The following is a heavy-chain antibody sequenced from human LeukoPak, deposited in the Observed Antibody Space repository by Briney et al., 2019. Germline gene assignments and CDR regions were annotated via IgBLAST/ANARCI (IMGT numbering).Heavy chain of an antibody. V-gene: IGHV3-48*04. CDR2: ISSSSSTI. Sequence: GGSLRLSCAASGFTFSTYSLNWVRQAPGKGLERVSYISSSSSTIYYADSVTGRFTISRDNAKNSLYLQMNSLRAEDTAVYYCARGRDLFDFWGQGTLVTVSS. J-gene: IGHJ4*02. CDR1: GFTFSTYS. CDR3: ARGRDLFDF.